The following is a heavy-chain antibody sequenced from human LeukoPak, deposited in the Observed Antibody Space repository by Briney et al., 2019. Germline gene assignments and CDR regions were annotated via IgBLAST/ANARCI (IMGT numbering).Heavy chain of an antibody. D-gene: IGHD3-10*01. CDR2: IYYSGST. CDR3: ARDHSALGSYPNP. Sequence: SETLPLTCTVSGDSISSNSYYWGWIRQPPGKGLEWIGSIYYSGSTYYNPSLKSRVTISVDTSKNQFSLKLSSVTAADTAVYYCARDHSALGSYPNPWGQGTQVTVSS. J-gene: IGHJ5*02. V-gene: IGHV4-39*02. CDR1: GDSISSNSYY.